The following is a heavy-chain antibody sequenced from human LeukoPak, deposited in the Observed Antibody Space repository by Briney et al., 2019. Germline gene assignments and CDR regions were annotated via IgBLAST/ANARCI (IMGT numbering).Heavy chain of an antibody. V-gene: IGHV3-9*01. Sequence: GRSLRLSCAGSGFIFNNYAMHWVRQPPEKGLEWVSGISWNSGTIDYADSVRGRFTISRDNAKNSLYLQMDSLRVEDTAFYYCAKDNRRHYTSGPNPDSLHWGQGALVTVSS. D-gene: IGHD6-19*01. CDR3: AKDNRRHYTSGPNPDSLH. CDR1: GFIFNNYA. CDR2: ISWNSGTI. J-gene: IGHJ4*02.